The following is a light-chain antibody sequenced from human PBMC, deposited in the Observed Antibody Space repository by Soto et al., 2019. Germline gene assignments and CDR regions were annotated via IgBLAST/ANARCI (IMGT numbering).Light chain of an antibody. CDR3: QQRSNWVT. V-gene: IGKV1-39*01. Sequence: DIQMTQSTSSLSASVGDRFTITCRASQSISSYVNWYQQKPGKAPKLLIYAASSLQSGVPARFSGSGSGTDFTLTISSLEPEDFAVYYCQQRSNWVTFGGGTKVAIK. CDR1: QSISSY. J-gene: IGKJ4*01. CDR2: AAS.